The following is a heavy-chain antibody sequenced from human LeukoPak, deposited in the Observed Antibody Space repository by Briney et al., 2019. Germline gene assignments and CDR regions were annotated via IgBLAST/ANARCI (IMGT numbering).Heavy chain of an antibody. Sequence: GGSLRLSCAASGFTFSNYGVTWVRQAPGKGLEWVSVISGSGGSTYYAHSVKGRFTISRDNSKNTLYLQMNSLRAEDTAVYYCARAHCTNGVCYTMPLDYWGQGTLVTVSS. J-gene: IGHJ4*02. CDR3: ARAHCTNGVCYTMPLDY. CDR1: GFTFSNYG. CDR2: ISGSGGST. V-gene: IGHV3-23*01. D-gene: IGHD2-8*01.